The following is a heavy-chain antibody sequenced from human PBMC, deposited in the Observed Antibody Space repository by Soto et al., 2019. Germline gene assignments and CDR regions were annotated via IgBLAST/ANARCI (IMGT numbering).Heavy chain of an antibody. V-gene: IGHV4-39*01. CDR2: IFYSGST. D-gene: IGHD1-26*01. CDR3: ARQGDACGYYFDY. CDR1: SGSISTSSYY. J-gene: IGHJ4*02. Sequence: SETLSLTCTISSGSISTSSYYWGWIRPPPGKGLEWIGSIFYSGSTYYNPSLKSRVTISVDTSKNQFSLNLSSVTATDTAVYYCARQGDACGYYFDYWGQGTLVTVSS.